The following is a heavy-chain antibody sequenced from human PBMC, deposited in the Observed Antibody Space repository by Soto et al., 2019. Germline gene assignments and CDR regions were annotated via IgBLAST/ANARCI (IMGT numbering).Heavy chain of an antibody. V-gene: IGHV4-31*03. CDR3: ARDGLGGGSYQGHHYYGMDV. D-gene: IGHD1-26*01. Sequence: QVQLQESGPGLVKPSQTLSLTCTVSGGSISSGGYYWSWIRQHPGKGLEWIGYIYYSGSTYYNPSFKSRVTISVDTSKNQFSLKLSSVTAADTAVYYCARDGLGGGSYQGHHYYGMDVWGQGTTVTVSS. CDR2: IYYSGST. CDR1: GGSISSGGYY. J-gene: IGHJ6*02.